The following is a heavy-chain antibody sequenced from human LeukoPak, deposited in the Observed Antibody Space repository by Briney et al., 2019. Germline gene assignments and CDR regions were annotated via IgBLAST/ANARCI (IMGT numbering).Heavy chain of an antibody. Sequence: GESLQISCKGSGYSFTSYWIGWVRQLPGKGLEWMGIIYPGDSDTRYSPSFQGQVTISADKSISTAYLQWSSLKASDTAMYYCARVQFQVDGILTGSDAGTGTFDIWGQGTMVPSLQ. CDR3: ARVQFQVDGILTGSDAGTGTFDI. D-gene: IGHD3-9*01. J-gene: IGHJ3*02. CDR2: IYPGDSDT. CDR1: GYSFTSYW. V-gene: IGHV5-51*01.